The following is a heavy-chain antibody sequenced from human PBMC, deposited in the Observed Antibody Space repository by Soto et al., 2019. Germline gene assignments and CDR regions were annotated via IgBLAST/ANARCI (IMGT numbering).Heavy chain of an antibody. CDR2: IFYTGSA. J-gene: IGHJ4*02. Sequence: QVQLQESGPGLVKPSQTLSLTCNVSGDSVNSGNYYWSWIRQPPGKGLEYIGYIFYTGSAYYNSSLKSRVTISVDTSKNQFSLRLTSVTAADTAVYYCARVGGQRVLDSWGQGTLVTVSS. V-gene: IGHV4-30-4*01. CDR3: ARVGGQRVLDS. D-gene: IGHD3-16*01. CDR1: GDSVNSGNYY.